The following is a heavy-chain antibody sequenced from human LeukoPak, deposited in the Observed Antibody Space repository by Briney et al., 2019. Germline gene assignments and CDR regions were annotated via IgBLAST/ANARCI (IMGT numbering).Heavy chain of an antibody. CDR3: ARFHTSGYYRHFDF. CDR2: IYYSGST. D-gene: IGHD3-22*01. V-gene: IGHV4-59*06. CDR1: GGPISSYY. J-gene: IGHJ4*02. Sequence: SETLSLTCTVSGGPISSYYWSWIRQHPGKGLEWIAYIYYSGSTYYNPSLKSRVTISVDTSKNQFSLKLSSVTAADTAVYYCARFHTSGYYRHFDFWGQGTLVTVSS.